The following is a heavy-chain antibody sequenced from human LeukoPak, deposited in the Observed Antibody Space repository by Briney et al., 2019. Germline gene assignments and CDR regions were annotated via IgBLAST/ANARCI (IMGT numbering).Heavy chain of an antibody. Sequence: PSETLSLTCTVSGGSISSYYWSWIRQPPGKGLEWIGYIYYSGSTNYNPSLKSRVTISVDTSKNQFSLKLSSVTAADTAVYYCARAYSSSCFDYWGQGTLVTVSS. CDR1: GGSISSYY. J-gene: IGHJ4*02. CDR2: IYYSGST. CDR3: ARAYSSSCFDY. V-gene: IGHV4-59*01. D-gene: IGHD6-6*01.